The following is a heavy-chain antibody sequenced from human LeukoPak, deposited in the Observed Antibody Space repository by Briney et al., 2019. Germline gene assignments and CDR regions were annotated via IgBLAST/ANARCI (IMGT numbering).Heavy chain of an antibody. V-gene: IGHV3-15*01. CDR1: GFTFSNAW. Sequence: GGSLRLSCAASGFTFSNAWMSWVRQAPGKGLEWVGRIKSKTDGGTTDYAAPVKGRFTISRDDSKNTLYLQMNSLKTEDTAVYYCTTRGYYDFSGNFDYLGQGTLVTVSS. CDR3: TTRGYYDFSGNFDY. J-gene: IGHJ4*02. CDR2: IKSKTDGGTT. D-gene: IGHD3-3*01.